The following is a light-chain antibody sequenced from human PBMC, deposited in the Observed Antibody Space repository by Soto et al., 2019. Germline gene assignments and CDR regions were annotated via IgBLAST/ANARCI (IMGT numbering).Light chain of an antibody. CDR2: EVY. V-gene: IGLV2-8*01. CDR3: NSYAGSKIV. Sequence: QSALTQPPSASGSPGQSVTISCTGTSSDVGGYNYVSWYQQHPGQAPKLMIYEVYKRPSGVPDRFSGSKSGNTASLTVSGLQAEDEADYYCNSYAGSKIVFGTGTKLTVL. CDR1: SSDVGGYNY. J-gene: IGLJ1*01.